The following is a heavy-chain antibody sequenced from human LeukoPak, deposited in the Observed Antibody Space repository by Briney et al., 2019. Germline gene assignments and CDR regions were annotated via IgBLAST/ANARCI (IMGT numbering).Heavy chain of an antibody. D-gene: IGHD5-24*01. CDR3: ARDRGNWFDP. Sequence: GGSLRLSCAASGFTFSGYAMAWVRQAPGKGLEWVSYISSSGSTIYYADSVKGRFTISRDNAKNSLYLQMNSLRAEDTAVYYCARDRGNWFDPWGQGTLVTVSS. CDR1: GFTFSGYA. J-gene: IGHJ5*02. V-gene: IGHV3-11*01. CDR2: ISSSGSTI.